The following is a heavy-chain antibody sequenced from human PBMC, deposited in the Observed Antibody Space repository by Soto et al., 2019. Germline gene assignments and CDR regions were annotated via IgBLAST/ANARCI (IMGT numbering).Heavy chain of an antibody. CDR3: VKERSGHSYADS. CDR2: ISGSGDRT. V-gene: IGHV3-23*01. Sequence: EVQLLESGGGLVQPGGSLRLSCAASGFTFSNYAMSWLRQPPGKGLEWVSAISGSGDRTYYADSVKGRFTISRDNSKNTLYLPMTSLRAEDSAVYYCVKERSGHSYADSWGQGTLVTVSS. D-gene: IGHD5-18*01. CDR1: GFTFSNYA. J-gene: IGHJ4*02.